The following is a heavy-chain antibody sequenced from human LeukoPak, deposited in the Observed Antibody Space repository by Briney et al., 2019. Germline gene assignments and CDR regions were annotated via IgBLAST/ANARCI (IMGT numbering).Heavy chain of an antibody. Sequence: GGSLRLSCAASGFTFSSSWMSWVRQAPGKGLEWVAVIWYDGSNKYYADSVKGRFTISRDNSKNTLYLQMNSLRAEDTAVYYCARDLNVYYYYYMDVWGKGTTVTVPS. V-gene: IGHV3-33*08. J-gene: IGHJ6*03. CDR3: ARDLNVYYYYYMDV. CDR2: IWYDGSNK. CDR1: GFTFSSSW.